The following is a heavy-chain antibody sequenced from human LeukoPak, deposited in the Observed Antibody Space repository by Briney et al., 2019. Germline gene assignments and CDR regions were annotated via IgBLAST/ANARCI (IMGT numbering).Heavy chain of an antibody. J-gene: IGHJ4*02. Sequence: SETLSLTCAVYGGSFCGYYWSWIRQPPGKGLEWIGEINHSGSTNYNPSLKSRVTISVDTSKNQFSLKLSSVTAADTAVYYCASGRAYSSGRLDYWGQGTLVTVSS. D-gene: IGHD6-19*01. V-gene: IGHV4-34*01. CDR3: ASGRAYSSGRLDY. CDR2: INHSGST. CDR1: GGSFCGYY.